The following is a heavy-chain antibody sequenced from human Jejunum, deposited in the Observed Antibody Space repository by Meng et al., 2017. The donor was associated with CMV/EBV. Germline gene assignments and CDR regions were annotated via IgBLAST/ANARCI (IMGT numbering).Heavy chain of an antibody. CDR1: AFTFSRSG. CDR2: IRSDDRDK. V-gene: IGHV3-30*02. CDR3: AKDRVPED. J-gene: IGHJ4*02. Sequence: RLACAASAFTFSRSGMHWVRQAPGKGLEWVAFIRSDDRDKYYADSMKGRFTISSDNSKNILYLQMNSLRVEDTAVYYCAKDRVPEDWGQGTLVTVSS.